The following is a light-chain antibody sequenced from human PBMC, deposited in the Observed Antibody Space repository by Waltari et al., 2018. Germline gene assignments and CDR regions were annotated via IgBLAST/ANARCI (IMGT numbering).Light chain of an antibody. J-gene: IGKJ2*02. CDR1: QSVYNY. V-gene: IGKV3-11*01. Sequence: EIVLTQSPATLSLSPGERATLSCRARQSVYNYLVWYQQKPGQAPRLLIYDTANRATGIPARFSGSGSGTDFTLTISSLEPEDFAVYYCQQRSAWPGTFGQGTKLDIK. CDR2: DTA. CDR3: QQRSAWPGT.